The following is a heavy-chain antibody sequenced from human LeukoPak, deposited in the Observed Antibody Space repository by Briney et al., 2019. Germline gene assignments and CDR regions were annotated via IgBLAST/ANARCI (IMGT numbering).Heavy chain of an antibody. CDR3: ARAPEFSSGWLLDC. CDR2: IHTSGST. V-gene: IGHV4-4*07. CDR1: GGSINTYY. D-gene: IGHD6-19*01. J-gene: IGHJ4*02. Sequence: SETLSLTCSVSGGSINTYYGSWIRQSAGKGLEWIGRIHTSGSTNYNPSLKSRVTMSVDTSKSQFSLKVSSVSAADTGVYYCARAPEFSSGWLLDCWGQGSLVTVSS.